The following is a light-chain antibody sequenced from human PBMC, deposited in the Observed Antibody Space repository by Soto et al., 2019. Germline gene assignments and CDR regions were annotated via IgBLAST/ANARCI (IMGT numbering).Light chain of an antibody. CDR3: QQFGSSPRYS. J-gene: IGKJ2*03. Sequence: EIVLTQSPGTLSLSPGEGATLSCMASQSVSSTYLACYQHKPGQAPRLLIYGASNRPTGIPDRFSGSGSGTDFTLTISRLEPEDFAVYYCQQFGSSPRYSFGPGTKLEIK. CDR1: QSVSSTY. CDR2: GAS. V-gene: IGKV3-20*01.